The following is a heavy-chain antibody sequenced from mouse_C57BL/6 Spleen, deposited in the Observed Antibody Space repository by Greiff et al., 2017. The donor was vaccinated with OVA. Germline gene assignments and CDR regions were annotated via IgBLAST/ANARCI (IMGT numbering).Heavy chain of an antibody. J-gene: IGHJ3*01. V-gene: IGHV1-81*01. CDR1: GYTFTSYG. CDR2: IYPRSGNT. Sequence: VQVVESGAELARPGASVKLSCKASGYTFTSYGISWVKQRTGQGLEWIGEIYPRSGNTYYNEKFKGKATLTADKSSSTAYMELRSLTSEDSAVYFCAHYAWFAYWGQGTLVTVSA. D-gene: IGHD1-2*01. CDR3: AHYAWFAY.